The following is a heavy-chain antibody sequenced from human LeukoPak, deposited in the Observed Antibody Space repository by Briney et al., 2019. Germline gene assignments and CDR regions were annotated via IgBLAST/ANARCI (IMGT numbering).Heavy chain of an antibody. D-gene: IGHD6-25*01. CDR3: ARDLGYSSAY. Sequence: PSETLSLTCTVSGASISSGSYYWSWIRQPAGKGLEWIGRVYISGTTNYNPSLKSRVTILVDTSKNQFSLKLSSVTAADTAVYYCARDLGYSSAYWGQGTLVTVSS. J-gene: IGHJ4*02. CDR2: VYISGTT. CDR1: GASISSGSYY. V-gene: IGHV4-61*02.